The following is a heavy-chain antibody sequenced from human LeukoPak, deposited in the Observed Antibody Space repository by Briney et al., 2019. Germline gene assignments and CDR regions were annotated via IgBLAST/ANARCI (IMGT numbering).Heavy chain of an antibody. CDR1: GGTFSSYA. D-gene: IGHD2-2*01. CDR2: IIPIFGTA. CDR3: ARGGLGYCSSTSCYAVGAFDI. J-gene: IGHJ3*02. Sequence: SVKVSCKASGGTFSSYAISWVRQAPGQGLEWMGGIIPIFGTANYAQKFQGRVTITTDESTSTAYMELSSLRSEDTAVYYCARGGLGYCSSTSCYAVGAFDIWGQGAMVTVSS. V-gene: IGHV1-69*05.